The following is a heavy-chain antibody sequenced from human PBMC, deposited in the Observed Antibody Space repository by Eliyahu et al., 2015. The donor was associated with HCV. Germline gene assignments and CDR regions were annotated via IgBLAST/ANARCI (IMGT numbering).Heavy chain of an antibody. D-gene: IGHD2-21*02. V-gene: IGHV3-23*01. CDR2: ISGSGSGT. J-gene: IGHJ3*02. Sequence: EVQLLESGGDLVQPGGSLRLSCVASGFTFNSHAMSWVRLAPGKGLEWVAGISGSGSGTYYADSVKGRFTISRDNSKDTLYLQMKSLRAGDTAVYYCAKPWRGVTPPDAFDMWGQGTMVTVS. CDR3: AKPWRGVTPPDAFDM. CDR1: GFTFNSHA.